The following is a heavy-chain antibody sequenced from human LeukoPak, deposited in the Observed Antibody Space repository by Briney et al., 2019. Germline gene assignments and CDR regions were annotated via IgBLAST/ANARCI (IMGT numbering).Heavy chain of an antibody. J-gene: IGHJ4*02. Sequence: GGSLRLSCAASGFIFSNYDMTWFRQAPGKGLEWVSSISSSSSYIYYADSVKGRFTISRDNAKNSLYLQMNSLRAEDTAVYYCARGVTGGYYDSESYFDYWGQGTLVTVSS. CDR3: ARGVTGGYYDSESYFDY. D-gene: IGHD1-26*01. V-gene: IGHV3-21*01. CDR2: ISSSSSYI. CDR1: GFIFSNYD.